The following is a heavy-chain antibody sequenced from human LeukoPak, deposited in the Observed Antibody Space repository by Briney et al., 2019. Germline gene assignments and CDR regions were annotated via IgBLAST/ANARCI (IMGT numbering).Heavy chain of an antibody. CDR1: GYSCTDYR. CDR2: VHPGDPDT. Sequence: GASRNISWVDSGYSCTDYRSGWARQLSKKGLEWMGIVHPGDPDTRDSPSFQGHVTISADKSISTAYLQWSSLKASDTAMYYCAAPRAGQAFDIWGQGTMVTVSS. V-gene: IGHV5-51*03. CDR3: AAPRAGQAFDI. J-gene: IGHJ3*02.